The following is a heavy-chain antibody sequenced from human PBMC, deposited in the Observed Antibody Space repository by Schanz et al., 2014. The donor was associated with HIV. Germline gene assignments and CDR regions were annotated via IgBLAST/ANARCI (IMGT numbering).Heavy chain of an antibody. CDR1: GFSFLRYE. J-gene: IGHJ4*02. CDR3: AKADEIRHFDWYHPPFDS. CDR2: LSGSGDRT. V-gene: IGHV3-23*01. Sequence: VQLLESGGGLVQPGGSLRISCVASGFSFLRYEMSWVRQAPGKGLEWLSTLSGSGDRTYYADSVKGRVTISRDNSKNTLYLQMNSLRVEDTAVYYCAKADEIRHFDWYHPPFDSWGQGTLVTVSS. D-gene: IGHD3-9*01.